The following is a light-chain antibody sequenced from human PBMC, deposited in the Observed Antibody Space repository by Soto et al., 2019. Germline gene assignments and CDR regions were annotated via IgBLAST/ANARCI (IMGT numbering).Light chain of an antibody. J-gene: IGKJ1*01. CDR1: DNIAPW. CDR2: KAA. V-gene: IGKV1-5*03. CDR3: QHYNSFSRA. Sequence: DIQMTQSPSTLSASVGDRVAITCRASDNIAPWVAWYQQKPGKAPKLLIYKAANLADEVPSRFGGSGSGTDFTLTITRLQPDDCATEYCQHYNSFSRAFGQGTKVDIK.